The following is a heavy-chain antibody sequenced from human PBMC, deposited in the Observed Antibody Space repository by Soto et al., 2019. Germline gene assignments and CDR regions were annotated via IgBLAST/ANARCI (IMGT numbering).Heavy chain of an antibody. D-gene: IGHD6-19*01. J-gene: IGHJ4*02. Sequence: SGPTLVNPTQTLTLTCTFSGFSPSSSGVGVGWIRQPPGKALEWLALIYWNDDKRYSPSLKSRLTITKDTSKNQVVLTMTNMDPVDTGTYYCAHRQAVAGTWEHFDYWGQGTLVTVSS. CDR1: GFSPSSSGVG. V-gene: IGHV2-5*01. CDR2: IYWNDDK. CDR3: AHRQAVAGTWEHFDY.